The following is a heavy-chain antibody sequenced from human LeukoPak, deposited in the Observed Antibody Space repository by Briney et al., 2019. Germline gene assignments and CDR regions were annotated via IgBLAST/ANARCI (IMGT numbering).Heavy chain of an antibody. D-gene: IGHD3-22*01. CDR3: ARTPGMVVVKTFYCMDV. Sequence: ASEKVSFTTSGYTFTSDGISWVRQAPGQGLEWMGWIGTYKGNTNYAQMFQGRVTMTTDTSTSTAYMELKNLRSDDTAVYYCARTPGMVVVKTFYCMDVWGQGTTVTVSS. V-gene: IGHV1-18*01. CDR1: GYTFTSDG. J-gene: IGHJ6*02. CDR2: IGTYKGNT.